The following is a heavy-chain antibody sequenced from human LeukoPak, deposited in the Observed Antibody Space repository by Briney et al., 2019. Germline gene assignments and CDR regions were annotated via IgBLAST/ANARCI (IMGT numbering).Heavy chain of an antibody. Sequence: GGSLRLSXAASGFTFSSYGMQGVRQAPGKGLEWVAVIWYDGSNKHYADSVKGRFTIYRDNSKNTLYLQMNSLRAEDTAVYYCAKDLSGGSQYYFDYWGQGTLVTVSS. J-gene: IGHJ4*02. CDR3: AKDLSGGSQYYFDY. CDR1: GFTFSSYG. CDR2: IWYDGSNK. V-gene: IGHV3-33*06. D-gene: IGHD2-15*01.